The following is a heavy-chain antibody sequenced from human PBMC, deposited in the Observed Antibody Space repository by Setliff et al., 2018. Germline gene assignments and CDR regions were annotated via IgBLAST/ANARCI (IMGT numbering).Heavy chain of an antibody. D-gene: IGHD3-22*01. V-gene: IGHV3-48*01. J-gene: IGHJ6*03. CDR2: ISTSSGTR. CDR1: GFSFSNYG. Sequence: VGSLRLSCVVSGFSFSNYGMTWVRQAPGKGLEWISYISTSSGTRYYADSVKGRFTISRDNANQSLYLQMNSLRAEDTAVYYCARLALTGYDSSGYYYALEYYYYMDVWGKGTTVTSP. CDR3: ARLALTGYDSSGYYYALEYYYYMDV.